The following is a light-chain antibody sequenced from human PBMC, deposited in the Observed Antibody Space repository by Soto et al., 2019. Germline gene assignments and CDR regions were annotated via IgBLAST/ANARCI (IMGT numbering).Light chain of an antibody. CDR2: DVS. J-gene: IGKJ5*01. CDR1: QDIRGA. CDR3: QQFNSYPIT. V-gene: IGKV1-13*02. Sequence: AIQLTQSPSSLSASVGDRVTITCRASQDIRGALAWYQQKPGKAPKILIYDVSTLESGVPSRFSGSSSGTDYSLTISSLQPGDFETYYCQQFNSYPITFGQGTRLEIK.